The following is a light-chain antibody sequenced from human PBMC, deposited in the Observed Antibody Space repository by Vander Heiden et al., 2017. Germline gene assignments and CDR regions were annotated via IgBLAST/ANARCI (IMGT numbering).Light chain of an antibody. CDR3: QQYDSEHPLST. V-gene: IGKV3-20*01. J-gene: IGKJ1*01. Sequence: EIVLTQSPGTLSLSPGERATLSCRASQSVSSSYLAWYQQKPGQAPRLLIYGASSRATGIKDRFSGSGDGTDVTLTISRREPEDFAVYYCQQYDSEHPLSTFGQGTKVEIK. CDR2: GAS. CDR1: QSVSSSY.